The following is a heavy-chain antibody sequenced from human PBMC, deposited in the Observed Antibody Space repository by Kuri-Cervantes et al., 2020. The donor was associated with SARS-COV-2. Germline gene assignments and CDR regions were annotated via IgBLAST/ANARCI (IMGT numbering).Heavy chain of an antibody. J-gene: IGHJ6*02. V-gene: IGHV3-13*05. CDR3: ARDFPTRFLEWLDAYYYYGMDV. CDR2: IGTAGDP. Sequence: GESLKISCAASGFTFSSYDMHWVRQATGKGLEWVSAIGTAGDPYYPGSVKGRFTISRDNSKNTLYLQMNSLRAEDTAVYYCARDFPTRFLEWLDAYYYYGMDVWGQGTTVTVSS. CDR1: GFTFSSYD. D-gene: IGHD3-3*01.